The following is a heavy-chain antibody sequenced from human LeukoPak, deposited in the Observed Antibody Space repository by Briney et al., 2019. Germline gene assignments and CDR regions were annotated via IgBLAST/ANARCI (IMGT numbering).Heavy chain of an antibody. CDR3: ARGHVLLWFGEFHY. D-gene: IGHD3-10*01. J-gene: IGHJ4*02. CDR1: GFTFSSYW. V-gene: IGHV3-7*03. CDR2: IKQDGSDK. Sequence: PGGSLRLSCAASGFTFSSYWMSWVRQAPGKGLEWVANIKQDGSDKYYVDSVKGRFTISRDNAKNSLYLQMNSLRAEDTAVYYCARGHVLLWFGEFHYWGQGTLVTVSS.